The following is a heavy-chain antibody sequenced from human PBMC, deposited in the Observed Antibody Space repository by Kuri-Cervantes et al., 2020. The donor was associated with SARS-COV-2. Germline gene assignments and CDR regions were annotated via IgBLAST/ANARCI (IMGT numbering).Heavy chain of an antibody. CDR3: TRGGGIAAHPRFDY. Sequence: GGSLRLSCAASGFTFSGSAMHWVRQASGKGLEWVGRIRSKANSYATAYAASVKGRFTISRDDPKTTAYLQMNSLKTEDTAVYYCTRGGGIAAHPRFDYWGQGTLVTVSS. V-gene: IGHV3-73*01. CDR2: IRSKANSYAT. CDR1: GFTFSGSA. J-gene: IGHJ4*02. D-gene: IGHD6-13*01.